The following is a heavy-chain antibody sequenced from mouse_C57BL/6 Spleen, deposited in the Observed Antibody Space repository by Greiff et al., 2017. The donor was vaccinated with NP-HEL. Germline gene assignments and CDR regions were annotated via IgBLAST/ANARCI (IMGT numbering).Heavy chain of an antibody. Sequence: VQLQQSGAELARPGASVKLSCKASGYTFTSYGISWVKQRTGQGLEWIGEIYPRSGNTYYNEKFKGKATLTADKSSSTAYMELRSLTSEDSAVYFCARYYYGSIPWLAYWGQGTLVTVSA. V-gene: IGHV1-81*01. CDR2: IYPRSGNT. CDR1: GYTFTSYG. D-gene: IGHD1-1*01. J-gene: IGHJ3*01. CDR3: ARYYYGSIPWLAY.